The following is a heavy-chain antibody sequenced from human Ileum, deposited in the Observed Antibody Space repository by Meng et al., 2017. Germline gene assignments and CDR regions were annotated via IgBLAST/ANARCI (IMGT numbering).Heavy chain of an antibody. CDR2: INTNTGNP. Sequence: ASVQVSCKASGYIFTSYAMNWVRQAPGQGLEWMGCINTNTGNPTYAQGFTGRFVFSLDTSVSTAYLQISSLKAEDTAVYFCARFGYDSSGYYLTFDYWGQGTLVTVSS. J-gene: IGHJ4*02. V-gene: IGHV7-4-1*02. CDR3: ARFGYDSSGYYLTFDY. CDR1: GYIFTSYA. D-gene: IGHD3-22*01.